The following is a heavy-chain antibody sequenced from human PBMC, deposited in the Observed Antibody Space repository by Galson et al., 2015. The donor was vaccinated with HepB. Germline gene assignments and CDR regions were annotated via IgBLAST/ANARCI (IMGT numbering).Heavy chain of an antibody. CDR3: ARDLYETHITIFGVVTYYMDV. CDR2: IYHSGST. V-gene: IGHV4-4*02. J-gene: IGHJ6*03. D-gene: IGHD3-3*01. CDR1: GGSISSSNW. Sequence: SETLSLTCAVSGGSISSSNWWSWVRQPPGKGLEWIGEIYHSGSTNYNPSLKSRVTISVDKSKNQFSLKLSSVTAADTAVYYCARDLYETHITIFGVVTYYMDVWGKGTTVTVSS.